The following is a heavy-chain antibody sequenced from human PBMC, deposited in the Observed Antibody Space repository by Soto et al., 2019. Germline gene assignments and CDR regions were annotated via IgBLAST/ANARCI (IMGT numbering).Heavy chain of an antibody. CDR3: TRAQSSTVVTSSNFDP. J-gene: IGHJ5*02. D-gene: IGHD2-21*02. Sequence: PGGSLRLSCAASGFTFRSHAMNWVRQAPGKGLEWVAVISYDGSTKYYTYSVKGRFTISRDNSKNTVYLHLNSLRREDTAVYYCTRAQSSTVVTSSNFDPWGQGTLVTVSS. V-gene: IGHV3-30*04. CDR2: ISYDGSTK. CDR1: GFTFRSHA.